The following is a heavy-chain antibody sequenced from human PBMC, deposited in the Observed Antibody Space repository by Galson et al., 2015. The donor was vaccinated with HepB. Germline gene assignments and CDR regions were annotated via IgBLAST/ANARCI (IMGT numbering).Heavy chain of an antibody. V-gene: IGHV3-53*01. D-gene: IGHD1-26*01. CDR3: ARGPYSGRYYGFDY. CDR1: GFTVSSNY. J-gene: IGHJ4*02. CDR2: IYSDGST. Sequence: SLRLSCAASGFTVSSNYMTWVRQAPGKGLDWVSVIYSDGSTNYADSVKGRFTISRDNSKNTLYLHMNSLRAEDTAVYFCARGPYSGRYYGFDYWGQGTLVTVSS.